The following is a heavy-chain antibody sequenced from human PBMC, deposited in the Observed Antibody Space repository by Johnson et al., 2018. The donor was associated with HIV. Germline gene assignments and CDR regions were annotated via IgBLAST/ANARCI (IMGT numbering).Heavy chain of an antibody. J-gene: IGHJ3*01. D-gene: IGHD3-22*01. Sequence: QVRLVESGGGVVQPGGSLRLSCAASGFTFSSYVMHWVRQAPGKGLEWVAVISYDGGNEYYADSVKGRFTISRDISKNTLYLQMNSLRAEDTAVYYCARDHTMIVWGQGTMVTVSS. V-gene: IGHV3-30*04. CDR3: ARDHTMIV. CDR1: GFTFSSYV. CDR2: ISYDGGNE.